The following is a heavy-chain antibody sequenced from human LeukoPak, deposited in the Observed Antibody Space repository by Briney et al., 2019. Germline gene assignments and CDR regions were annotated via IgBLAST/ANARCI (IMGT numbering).Heavy chain of an antibody. D-gene: IGHD3-22*01. CDR2: ISAYNGNT. CDR3: ARAGAYDSSGYYPRVNWFDP. V-gene: IGHV1-18*01. Sequence: ASVKVSCTASGYTFTSYGISWVRQAPGQGLEWMGWISAYNGNTNYAQKFQGRVTITADESTSTAYMELSSLRSEDTAVYYCARAGAYDSSGYYPRVNWFDPWGQGTLVTVSS. J-gene: IGHJ5*02. CDR1: GYTFTSYG.